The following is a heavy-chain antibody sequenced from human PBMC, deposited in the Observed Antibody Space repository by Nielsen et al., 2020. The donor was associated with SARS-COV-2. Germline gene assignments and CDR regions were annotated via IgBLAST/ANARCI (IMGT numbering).Heavy chain of an antibody. CDR2: ISWNSGSI. Sequence: GGSLRLSCAASGFTFDDYAMHWVRQAPGKGLEWVSGISWNSGSIGYADSVKGRFTISRGNAKNSLYLQMNSLRAEDTALYYCAKAGHDYGDYLPDYWGQGTLVTVSS. CDR3: AKAGHDYGDYLPDY. J-gene: IGHJ4*02. D-gene: IGHD4-17*01. CDR1: GFTFDDYA. V-gene: IGHV3-9*01.